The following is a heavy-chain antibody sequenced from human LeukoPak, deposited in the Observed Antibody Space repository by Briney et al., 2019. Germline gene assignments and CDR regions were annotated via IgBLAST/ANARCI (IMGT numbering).Heavy chain of an antibody. CDR1: GDSVSSNSAA. V-gene: IGHV6-1*01. J-gene: IGHJ6*02. CDR2: TYYRSKWYN. Sequence: PSQTLSLTCAISGDSVSSNSAAWNWFRQSPSRGLEWLGRTYYRSKWYNDYAVTVKSRIIINPDTSKIQFSLQLNSVTPEDTAVYYCVRDRWFGELDVWGQGTTVTVSS. CDR3: VRDRWFGELDV. D-gene: IGHD3-10*01.